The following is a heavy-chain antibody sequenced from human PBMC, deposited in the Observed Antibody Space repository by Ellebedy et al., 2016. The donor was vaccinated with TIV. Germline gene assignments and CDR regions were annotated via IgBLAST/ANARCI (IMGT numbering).Heavy chain of an antibody. D-gene: IGHD4-17*01. Sequence: SETLSLXXTVSGYSISSGYYWGWIRQPPGKGLEWIASIYHSGSTYFNPSLKSRVTISVDTSNNQFSLKLSSVTAADTAVYYCAREVRSGLRFINWFDPWGQGIQVTVSS. CDR1: GYSISSGYY. V-gene: IGHV4-38-2*02. J-gene: IGHJ5*02. CDR2: IYHSGST. CDR3: AREVRSGLRFINWFDP.